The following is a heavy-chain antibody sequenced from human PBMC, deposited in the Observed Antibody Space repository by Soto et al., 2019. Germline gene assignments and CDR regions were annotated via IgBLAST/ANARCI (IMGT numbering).Heavy chain of an antibody. Sequence: QVQLVESGGGVVQPGRSLRLSCAASGFTFSSYGMHWVRQAPGKGLEWVAVIWYDGSNKYYADSVKGRFTISRDNSKSTLYLQMNSLRAEDTAVYYCARERLFYYGSGSFMGGLWGVPDYWGKGTLVTVSS. V-gene: IGHV3-33*01. D-gene: IGHD3-10*01. CDR1: GFTFSSYG. CDR3: ARERLFYYGSGSFMGGLWGVPDY. CDR2: IWYDGSNK. J-gene: IGHJ4*02.